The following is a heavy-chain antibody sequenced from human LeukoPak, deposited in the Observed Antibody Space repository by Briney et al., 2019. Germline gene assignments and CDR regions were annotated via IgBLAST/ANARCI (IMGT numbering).Heavy chain of an antibody. Sequence: SETLSLTCAVYGGSFSGYYWSWIRQPPGKGLEWIGEFNHRGSTNYNPSLNSRVTISVDPSKNQFSLQLRSVTAADTAVYYCARCIVVVAATRVRAFDIWAQGTMVTVSS. D-gene: IGHD2-15*01. CDR1: GGSFSGYY. J-gene: IGHJ3*02. V-gene: IGHV4-34*01. CDR3: ARCIVVVAATRVRAFDI. CDR2: FNHRGST.